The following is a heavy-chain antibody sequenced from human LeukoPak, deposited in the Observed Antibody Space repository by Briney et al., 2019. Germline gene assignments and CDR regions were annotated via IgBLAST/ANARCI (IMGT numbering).Heavy chain of an antibody. J-gene: IGHJ4*02. CDR3: ATKTNYRAYYFDY. D-gene: IGHD4/OR15-4a*01. V-gene: IGHV3-23*01. Sequence: PGGSLRLSCAASGFTFSSYAMSWVRPAPGKGLEWVSAISGSAYTTYYADSVQGRFTTSRDNSKNMAYLQMDSLRAEDTAVYYCATKTNYRAYYFDYWGQGILVTVSS. CDR2: ISGSAYTT. CDR1: GFTFSSYA.